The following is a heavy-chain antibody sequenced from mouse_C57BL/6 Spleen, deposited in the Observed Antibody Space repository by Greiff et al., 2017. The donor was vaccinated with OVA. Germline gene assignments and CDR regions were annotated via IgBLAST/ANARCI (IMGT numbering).Heavy chain of an antibody. V-gene: IGHV3-6*01. CDR3: ARFRGYDDY. CDR2: ISYDGSN. J-gene: IGHJ2*01. CDR1: GYSITSGYY. Sequence: EVQLVESGPGLVKPSQSLSLTCSVTGYSITSGYYWNWIRQFPGNKLEWMGYISYDGSNNYNPSLKNRISITRDTSKNQFFLKLNSVTTEDTATYYCARFRGYDDYWGQGTTLTVSS. D-gene: IGHD2-2*01.